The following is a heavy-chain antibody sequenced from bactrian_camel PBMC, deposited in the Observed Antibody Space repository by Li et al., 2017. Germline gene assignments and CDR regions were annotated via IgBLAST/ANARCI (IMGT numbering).Heavy chain of an antibody. CDR1: GSTSVYWW. J-gene: IGHJ4*01. V-gene: IGHV3S6*01. CDR3: VRDPLVMVNSNY. CDR2: LKWDGTDT. D-gene: IGHD2*01. Sequence: HVQLVESGGGLVQPGGSLRLSCSAGGSTSVYWWMGWVRQTPGKGLEWVSTLKWDGTDTYYADFVKGRFTISRDNARDTVYLQMNSLKPEDTGAYYCVRDPLVMVNSNYWGQGTQVTVS.